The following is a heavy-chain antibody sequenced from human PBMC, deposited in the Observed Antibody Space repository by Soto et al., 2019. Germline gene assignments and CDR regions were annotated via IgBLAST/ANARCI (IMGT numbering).Heavy chain of an antibody. CDR2: ISWDGGST. V-gene: IGHV3-43*01. D-gene: IGHD3-16*01. J-gene: IGHJ6*02. Sequence: SLRLSCAASGFTFDDYTMHWVRQAPGKGLEWVSLISWDGGSTYYADSVKGRFTISRDNSKNSLYLQMNSLRTEDTALYYCAKDIEGWGERDGYYHGMDVWGQGTKVTVS. CDR3: AKDIEGWGERDGYYHGMDV. CDR1: GFTFDDYT.